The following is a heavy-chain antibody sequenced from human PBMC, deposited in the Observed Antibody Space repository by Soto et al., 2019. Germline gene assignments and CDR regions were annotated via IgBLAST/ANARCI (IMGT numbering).Heavy chain of an antibody. Sequence: SETLSLTCTVSGGSISSGGYYWSWIRQHPGKGLEWIGYIYYSGSTYYNPSLKSRVTISVDTSKNQFSLKLSSVTAADTAVYYCARAHTRGSGSYYNYYYYGMDVWGQGTTVTVSS. D-gene: IGHD3-10*01. V-gene: IGHV4-31*03. J-gene: IGHJ6*02. CDR3: ARAHTRGSGSYYNYYYYGMDV. CDR1: GGSISSGGYY. CDR2: IYYSGST.